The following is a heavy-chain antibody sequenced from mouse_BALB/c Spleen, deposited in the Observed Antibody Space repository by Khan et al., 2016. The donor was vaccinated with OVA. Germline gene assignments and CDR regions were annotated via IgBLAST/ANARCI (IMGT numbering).Heavy chain of an antibody. CDR1: GYSITSGYF. V-gene: IGHV3-6*02. J-gene: IGHJ3*01. Sequence: EVQLQESGPGLVKPSRSLSLTCSVTGYSITSGYFWNWIRQFPGNNLEWMGYIRYDGNSNYNPSLKNRISITRDTSKNHFFLKLNSVTPEDTATYYCARGGSSGPAWFAYWGQGTLVTVSA. D-gene: IGHD3-1*01. CDR3: ARGGSSGPAWFAY. CDR2: IRYDGNS.